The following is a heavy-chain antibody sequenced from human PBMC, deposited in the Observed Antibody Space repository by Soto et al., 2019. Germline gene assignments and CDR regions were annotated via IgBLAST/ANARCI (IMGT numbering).Heavy chain of an antibody. CDR1: VYSLTSYW. Sequence: GESLKISCKGSVYSLTSYWIGWVRQMPGKGLEWMGIIYPGDSDTRYSPSFQGQVTISADKSISTAYLQWSSLKASDTAMYYCARQDYYGSGSYTTYYGMDVWGKGTTVTVSS. V-gene: IGHV5-51*01. CDR3: ARQDYYGSGSYTTYYGMDV. D-gene: IGHD3-10*01. CDR2: IYPGDSDT. J-gene: IGHJ6*04.